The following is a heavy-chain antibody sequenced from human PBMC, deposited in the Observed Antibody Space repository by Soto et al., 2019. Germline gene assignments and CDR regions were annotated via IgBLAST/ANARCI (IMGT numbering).Heavy chain of an antibody. J-gene: IGHJ3*01. D-gene: IGHD5-12*01. V-gene: IGHV3-33*01. CDR1: VFSFSSYG. CDR3: ARNDGYLRFHAFDL. Sequence: PGGGLRGYCAACVFSFSSYGMHWVRQAPGKGLEWVAVIWYDGINKYYADSVKGRFTISRDNSKNTLYLQMNSLRAEDTAVYYCARNDGYLRFHAFDLWGQGTM. CDR2: IWYDGINK.